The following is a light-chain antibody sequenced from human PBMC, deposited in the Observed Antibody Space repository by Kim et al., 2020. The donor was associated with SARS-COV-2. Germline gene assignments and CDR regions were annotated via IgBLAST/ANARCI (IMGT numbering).Light chain of an antibody. J-gene: IGLJ1*01. CDR2: RDF. V-gene: IGLV1-44*01. Sequence: QSVLIQSPAASGTPGQRVTISCSGGDSNIGTNSVEWYQHFPGTAPKLIIARDFQRPSGVPDRFSGSKFDTSASLAISGLQSEDEADYYCAAWDDDVNGFVFGTGTKVTVL. CDR3: AAWDDDVNGFV. CDR1: DSNIGTNS.